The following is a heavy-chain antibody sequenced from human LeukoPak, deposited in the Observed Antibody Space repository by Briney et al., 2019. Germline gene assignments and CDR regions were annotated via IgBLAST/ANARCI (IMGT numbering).Heavy chain of an antibody. CDR3: AAGVVVWSGYYGMDV. Sequence: SVKVSCKASGFTFTSSAMQWVRQARGQRLEWIGGIVVGSGNTNYAQKFQERVTITRDMSTSTAYMELSSLRSEDTALYYCAAGVVVWSGYYGMDVWGQGTTVTVSS. D-gene: IGHD3-3*01. J-gene: IGHJ6*02. CDR1: GFTFTSSA. V-gene: IGHV1-58*02. CDR2: IVVGSGNT.